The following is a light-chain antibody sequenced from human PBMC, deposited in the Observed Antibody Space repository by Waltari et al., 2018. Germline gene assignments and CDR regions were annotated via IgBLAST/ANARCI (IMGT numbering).Light chain of an antibody. V-gene: IGKV2-24*01. CDR2: KIS. J-gene: IGKJ1*01. Sequence: DTVLPQTPLSLPVTLGQSASISCRSSQSLLHSDGNTYLSWLHKRPGQPPRLLIYKISNRFSGVPDRFSGSGAGTYFTLKISAVEAEDVGVYYCMQATQQRTLGQGTRVEIK. CDR3: MQATQQRT. CDR1: QSLLHSDGNTY.